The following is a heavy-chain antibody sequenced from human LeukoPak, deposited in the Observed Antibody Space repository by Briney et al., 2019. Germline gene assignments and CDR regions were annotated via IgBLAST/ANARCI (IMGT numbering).Heavy chain of an antibody. D-gene: IGHD3-10*01. J-gene: IGHJ4*02. CDR1: GFTFNSYA. V-gene: IGHV3-23*01. Sequence: GGSLRLSCAGSGFTFNSYAMSWVRQAPGKGLEWVSGISGSGGSTYYADSVKGRFTISRDNAKNTLYLQMNSLRAEDTAVYYCATNYYGSGSHYFFDYWGQGTLVTVSS. CDR2: ISGSGGST. CDR3: ATNYYGSGSHYFFDY.